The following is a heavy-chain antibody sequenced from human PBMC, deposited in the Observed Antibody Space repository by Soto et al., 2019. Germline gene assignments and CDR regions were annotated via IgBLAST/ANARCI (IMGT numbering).Heavy chain of an antibody. D-gene: IGHD2-15*01. CDR2: IYYSGTT. J-gene: IGHJ3*02. Sequence: QVQLQESGPGLVKPSQTLSLTCTVSGGSISSGGYYWSWIRQHPGKGLEWIGYIYYSGTTYYHPSLKSRVTISVATSKNQFSLKLSSVTAADTAVYYCARVGYCSGGGCFRPAFDIWGQGTMVTVSS. V-gene: IGHV4-31*03. CDR3: ARVGYCSGGGCFRPAFDI. CDR1: GGSISSGGYY.